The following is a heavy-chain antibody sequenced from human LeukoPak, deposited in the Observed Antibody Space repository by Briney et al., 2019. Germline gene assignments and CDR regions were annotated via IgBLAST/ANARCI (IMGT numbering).Heavy chain of an antibody. Sequence: SETLSLTCTVSGGSISSSRYYWGWIRQPPGKGLEWIGSIYYSGSTYYNPSLKSRVTISVDTSKNQFSLKLSSVTAADTAVYYCARHCAAGTWSAYYYYGMDVWGQGTTVTVSS. CDR1: GGSISSSRYY. CDR2: IYYSGST. V-gene: IGHV4-39*01. CDR3: ARHCAAGTWSAYYYYGMDV. D-gene: IGHD6-13*01. J-gene: IGHJ6*02.